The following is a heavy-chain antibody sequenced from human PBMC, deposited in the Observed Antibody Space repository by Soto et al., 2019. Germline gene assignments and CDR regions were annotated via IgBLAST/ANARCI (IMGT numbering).Heavy chain of an antibody. V-gene: IGHV3-30*18. D-gene: IGHD6-13*01. CDR2: ISYDGSNK. CDR1: GFTFSSYG. Sequence: QVQLVESGGGVVQPGRSLRLSCAASGFTFSSYGMHWVRQAPGKGLEWVAVISYDGSNKYYADSVKGRFTISRDNSKNTLYLQMNSLRAEDTAVYYCAKVPAAASNWFDPWGQGTLVTVSS. CDR3: AKVPAAASNWFDP. J-gene: IGHJ5*02.